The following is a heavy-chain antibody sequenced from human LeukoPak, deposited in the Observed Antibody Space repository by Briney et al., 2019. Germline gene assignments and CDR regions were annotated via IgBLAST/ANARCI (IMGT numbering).Heavy chain of an antibody. Sequence: GGSLRLSCAASGFDFTAYGMSWVRQAPGKGLEWVSGISASGLDTYYADSVTGRFTISRDNSKNTVHLLMNSLRAEDSAMYYCAKYGPGFGVVVEYFMDVWGKGTRVTVSS. CDR2: ISASGLDT. CDR1: GFDFTAYG. V-gene: IGHV3-23*01. D-gene: IGHD3-3*01. J-gene: IGHJ6*03. CDR3: AKYGPGFGVVVEYFMDV.